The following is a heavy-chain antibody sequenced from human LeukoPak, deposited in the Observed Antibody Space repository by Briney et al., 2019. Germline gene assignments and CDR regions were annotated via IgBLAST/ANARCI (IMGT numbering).Heavy chain of an antibody. D-gene: IGHD6-19*01. CDR2: IKQDGSEK. CDR1: GFTFSSYW. J-gene: IGHJ4*02. Sequence: GGSLRLSCAASGFTFSSYWMSWVRQAPGKGLEWVANIKQDGSEKYYVDSVKGRFTISRDNAKNSLYLQMNSLRAEDTAVYYCASSSRYSSGWYSNYWGQGTLVTVSS. CDR3: ASSSRYSSGWYSNY. V-gene: IGHV3-7*01.